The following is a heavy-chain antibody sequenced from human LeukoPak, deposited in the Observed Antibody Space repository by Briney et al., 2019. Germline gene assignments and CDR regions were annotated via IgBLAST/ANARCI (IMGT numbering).Heavy chain of an antibody. Sequence: GGSLRLSCAASGFTLSNYGMHWVRQAPGKGLEWVAVISYDGSENYYADSVKGRFTISRDKSKNTLYLQMNSLRAEDTAVYYCAKDRYSSSWYYFDYWGQGTLVTVSS. CDR3: AKDRYSSSWYYFDY. D-gene: IGHD6-13*01. J-gene: IGHJ4*02. CDR2: ISYDGSEN. CDR1: GFTLSNYG. V-gene: IGHV3-30*18.